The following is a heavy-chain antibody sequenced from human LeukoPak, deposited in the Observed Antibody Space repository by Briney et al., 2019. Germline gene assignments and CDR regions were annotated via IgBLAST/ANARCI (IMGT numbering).Heavy chain of an antibody. V-gene: IGHV3-7*01. CDR2: IKEDGSRI. CDR3: VGSSGWLFGY. CDR1: GFTFSNSW. D-gene: IGHD6-19*01. Sequence: GGSLRLSCAGTGFTFSNSWMNWVREAQGKGRGRGANIKEDGSRINYVDSVKGRFTIARDNAKNSVYLQMDNLRAEDTAVYYCVGSSGWLFGYWGQGILVAVSS. J-gene: IGHJ4*02.